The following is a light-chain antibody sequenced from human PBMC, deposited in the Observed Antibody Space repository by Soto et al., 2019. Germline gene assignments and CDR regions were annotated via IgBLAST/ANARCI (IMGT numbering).Light chain of an antibody. CDR2: EVS. CDR3: SSYTSSSTLYV. Sequence: QSALTQPASVSVSPGQSITVSCTGTSSDVGGYNFVSWYQHHPGKAPKLMIYEVSNRPSGVSNRFSGSKSGNTASLTISGLQAEDEADYYCSSYTSSSTLYVFGTGTKVTVL. J-gene: IGLJ1*01. CDR1: SSDVGGYNF. V-gene: IGLV2-14*01.